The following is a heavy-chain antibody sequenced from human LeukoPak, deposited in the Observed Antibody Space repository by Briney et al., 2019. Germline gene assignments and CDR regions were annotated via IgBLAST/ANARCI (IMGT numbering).Heavy chain of an antibody. D-gene: IGHD3/OR15-3a*01. CDR3: ARVNGVGYFDFWDY. Sequence: SETLSLTCAVSGGSISSGGYSWSWIRQPPGKGLEWIGYIYHSGSTYYNPSLKSRVTISVDRSKNQFSLKLSSVTAADTAVYYCARVNGVGYFDFWDYWGQGTLVTVSS. CDR2: IYHSGST. V-gene: IGHV4-30-2*01. J-gene: IGHJ4*02. CDR1: GGSISSGGYS.